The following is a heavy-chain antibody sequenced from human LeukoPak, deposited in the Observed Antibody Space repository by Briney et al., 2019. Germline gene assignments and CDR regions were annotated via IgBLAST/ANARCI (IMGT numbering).Heavy chain of an antibody. J-gene: IGHJ4*02. Sequence: GGSLRLSCAASGFTLSSFWMHWIRQAPGKGLVGSSYISTSGSYTDYAHSVKGRFTISRDDAKSALYLQMDSLRLEDTAVYYCAAGTAADFWGQGTLVTVSS. CDR3: AAGTAADF. D-gene: IGHD6-13*01. V-gene: IGHV3-11*03. CDR2: ISTSGSYT. CDR1: GFTLSSFW.